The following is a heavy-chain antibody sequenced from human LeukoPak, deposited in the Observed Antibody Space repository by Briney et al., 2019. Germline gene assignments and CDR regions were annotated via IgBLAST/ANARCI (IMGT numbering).Heavy chain of an antibody. CDR3: AREYCSGESCYYNY. V-gene: IGHV3-48*02. Sequence: GGSLRLSCAASGFTFSNYWMSWVRQAPGKGLEWLSYISRSSSTIYYADSVQGRFTISRDNAKNSLYLQMNSLRDEDTAVYYCAREYCSGESCYYNYWGQGTLVTVSS. J-gene: IGHJ4*02. D-gene: IGHD2-15*01. CDR1: GFTFSNYW. CDR2: ISRSSSTI.